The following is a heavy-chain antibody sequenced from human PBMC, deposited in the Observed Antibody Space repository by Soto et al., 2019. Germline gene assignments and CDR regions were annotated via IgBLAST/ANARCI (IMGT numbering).Heavy chain of an antibody. V-gene: IGHV3-64*01. CDR1: GFTLSVYA. J-gene: IGHJ6*03. Sequence: EVQLAESGGGLAQPGGSLRLSCAASGFTLSVYAMDWVRQAPGKGLEYVSGISSNGVGTYYANSVQGRYTISRDKSKNKVYRQMGSLRPEDMAVYYCARRARPDFYYMDVWGKGTTVTVSS. D-gene: IGHD6-6*01. CDR2: ISSNGVGT. CDR3: ARRARPDFYYMDV.